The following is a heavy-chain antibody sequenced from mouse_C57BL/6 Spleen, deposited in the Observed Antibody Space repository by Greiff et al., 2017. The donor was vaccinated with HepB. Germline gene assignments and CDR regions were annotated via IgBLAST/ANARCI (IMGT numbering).Heavy chain of an antibody. CDR3: ARRYYYGHWYFDV. CDR2: INPNNGGT. V-gene: IGHV1-18*01. Sequence: EVQVVESGPELVKPGASVKIPCKASGYTFTDYNMDWVKQSHGKSLEWIGDINPNNGGTIYNQKFKGKATLTVDKSSSTAYMELRSLTSEDTAVYYCARRYYYGHWYFDVWGTGTTVTVSS. J-gene: IGHJ1*03. CDR1: GYTFTDYN. D-gene: IGHD1-1*01.